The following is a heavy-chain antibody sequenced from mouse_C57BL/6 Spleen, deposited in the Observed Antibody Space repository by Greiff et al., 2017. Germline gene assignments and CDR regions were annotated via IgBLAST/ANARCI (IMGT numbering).Heavy chain of an antibody. CDR2: IDPETGGT. Sequence: QVQLQQSGAELVRPGASVTLSCKASGYTFTDYEMHWVKQTPVHGLEWIGAIDPETGGTAYNQKFKGKAILTVDKSSSTAYMELRSLTSEDSAVYYCTGRYAMDYWGQGTSVTVSS. CDR1: GYTFTDYE. CDR3: TGRYAMDY. J-gene: IGHJ4*01. V-gene: IGHV1-15*01.